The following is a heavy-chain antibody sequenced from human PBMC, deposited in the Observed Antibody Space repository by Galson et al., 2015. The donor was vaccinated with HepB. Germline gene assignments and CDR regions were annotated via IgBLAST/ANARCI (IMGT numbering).Heavy chain of an antibody. CDR3: ARDGRYSSSWYEDKAYDY. CDR1: GFTFSDYF. Sequence: SLRLSCAESGFTFSDYFLSWVRQAPGKGLGWVSYISSSGSYTNYADSVKGRFTISRDNAKNSLYLQMKSLRAEDTAVYYCARDGRYSSSWYEDKAYDYWGQATLVTVSS. D-gene: IGHD6-13*01. J-gene: IGHJ4*02. V-gene: IGHV3-11*06. CDR2: ISSSGSYT.